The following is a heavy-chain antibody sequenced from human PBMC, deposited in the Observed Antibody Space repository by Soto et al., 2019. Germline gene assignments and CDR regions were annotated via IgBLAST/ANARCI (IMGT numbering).Heavy chain of an antibody. D-gene: IGHD6-13*01. CDR3: ASSAGLDHLLNYYGLNV. CDR1: GGTFTSTA. Sequence: QVHLVQSSAEVKKPGSSVKVSCKASGGTFTSTAFSWVRRAPGQGLEWMGGIIPVLGTPNYAQKFQARVTITADASTTTLHMELSSLRSDDTAVYYCASSAGLDHLLNYYGLNVWGQGTTVTVSS. J-gene: IGHJ6*02. CDR2: IIPVLGTP. V-gene: IGHV1-69*01.